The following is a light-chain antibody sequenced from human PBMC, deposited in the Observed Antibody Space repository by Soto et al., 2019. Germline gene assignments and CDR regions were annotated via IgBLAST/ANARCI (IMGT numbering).Light chain of an antibody. Sequence: QSALKKARSVSGSPGHSVALSCTETSSNFVGDKYVAWYQKHPGKAPRLVIFDVNKRPSGVPDRFSGSKSGTSASLAITGLQAEDEADYYCQSYDSSLSGSVFGTGTKVTV. CDR1: SSNFVGDKY. CDR3: QSYDSSLSGSV. J-gene: IGLJ1*01. CDR2: DVN. V-gene: IGLV2-11*01.